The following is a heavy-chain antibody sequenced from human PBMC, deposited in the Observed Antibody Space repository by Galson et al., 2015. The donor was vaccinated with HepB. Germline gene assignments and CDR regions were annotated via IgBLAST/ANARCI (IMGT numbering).Heavy chain of an antibody. CDR1: GGSISGYY. CDR3: AKTRITMTNWFDP. CDR2: IYYSGTT. D-gene: IGHD3-22*01. Sequence: SETLSLTCSVSGGSISGYYWSWIRRPPGKGLEWIGYIYYSGTTNYNPSLKSRVTISVDTSKNQFSLRLISVTPADTAVYFCAKTRITMTNWFDPWGQGTLVIVSS. V-gene: IGHV4-59*01. J-gene: IGHJ5*02.